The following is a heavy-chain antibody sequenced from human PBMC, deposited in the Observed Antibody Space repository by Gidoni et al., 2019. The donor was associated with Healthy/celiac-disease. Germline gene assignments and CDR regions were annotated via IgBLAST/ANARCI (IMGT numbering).Heavy chain of an antibody. J-gene: IGHJ4*02. Sequence: EVQLVESGGGLVKPGGSLRLSCAASGFTFSNALMRWVRQAPGKGMEWVGRIKSITDCGTTDYAAPVKGRFTISRDDSKNTLYLQMNSLKTEDTAVYYCTTEDIVVVVAAWGQGTLVTVSS. CDR1: GFTFSNAL. V-gene: IGHV3-15*01. D-gene: IGHD2-15*01. CDR2: IKSITDCGTT. CDR3: TTEDIVVVVAA.